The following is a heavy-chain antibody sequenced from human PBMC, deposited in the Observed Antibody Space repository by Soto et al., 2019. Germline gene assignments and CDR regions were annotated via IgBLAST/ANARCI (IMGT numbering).Heavy chain of an antibody. Sequence: ASVKVSCKASGYTFTSYGISWVRQAPGQGLEWMGWISAYNGNTNYAQKLQGRVTMTTDTSTSTAYMELRSLRSDDTAVYYCARDPDIGYCSGGSCYHDYYYGMDVWGQGTTVTVSS. CDR2: ISAYNGNT. D-gene: IGHD2-15*01. CDR1: GYTFTSYG. V-gene: IGHV1-18*01. CDR3: ARDPDIGYCSGGSCYHDYYYGMDV. J-gene: IGHJ6*02.